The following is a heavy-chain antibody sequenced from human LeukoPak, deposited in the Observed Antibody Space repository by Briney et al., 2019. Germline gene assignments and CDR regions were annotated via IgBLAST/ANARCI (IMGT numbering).Heavy chain of an antibody. Sequence: ASVKVSCKASGYTFSGYYIHWVRQAPGQGLEWMGWTNPNSGATNYAQKFQGRVTMTRDTSITTAYMELSRLTSDDTAMYYCARVGLYGSGSYLVYWGQGTLVTVSS. CDR3: ARVGLYGSGSYLVY. CDR1: GYTFSGYY. D-gene: IGHD3-10*01. CDR2: TNPNSGAT. J-gene: IGHJ4*02. V-gene: IGHV1-2*02.